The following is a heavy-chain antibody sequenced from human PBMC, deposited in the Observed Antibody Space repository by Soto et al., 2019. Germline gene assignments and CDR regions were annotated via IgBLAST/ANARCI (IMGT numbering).Heavy chain of an antibody. CDR3: ARGFRTLRFLEWLSPPVGTTRNYFDY. Sequence: SETLSLTCAVYGGSFSGYYWSWIRQPPGKGLEWIGEINHSGSTNYNPSLKSRVTISVDTSKNQFSLKLSSVTAADTAVYYCARGFRTLRFLEWLSPPVGTTRNYFDYWGQGTLVTV. CDR2: INHSGST. V-gene: IGHV4-34*01. J-gene: IGHJ4*02. D-gene: IGHD3-3*01. CDR1: GGSFSGYY.